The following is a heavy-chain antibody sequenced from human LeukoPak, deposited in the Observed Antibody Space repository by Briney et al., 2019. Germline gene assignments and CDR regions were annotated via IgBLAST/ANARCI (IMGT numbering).Heavy chain of an antibody. D-gene: IGHD5-24*01. Sequence: GASVKVSYKASGYTFTGYYMHWVRQAPGQGLEWMGWINPNSGSTNYAQKFQGRVTMTRDTSISTAYMELSRLRSDDTAVYYCARGTMATILIYYMDVWGKGTTVTISS. J-gene: IGHJ6*03. V-gene: IGHV1-2*02. CDR1: GYTFTGYY. CDR2: INPNSGST. CDR3: ARGTMATILIYYMDV.